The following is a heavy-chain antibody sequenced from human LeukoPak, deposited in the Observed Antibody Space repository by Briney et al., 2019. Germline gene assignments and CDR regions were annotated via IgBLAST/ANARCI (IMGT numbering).Heavy chain of an antibody. D-gene: IGHD6-19*01. J-gene: IGHJ4*02. Sequence: PGGFLRLSCVTSGFTFNRHAMSWVRQAPGKGLEWVSSISGNSVGTYYADSVRGRFTISRDYSKNTLYLQMNSLRAEDTAVYYCAKYGIVVAGKGLPDWWGQGTLVTVSS. CDR3: AKYGIVVAGKGLPDW. V-gene: IGHV3-23*01. CDR2: ISGNSVGT. CDR1: GFTFNRHA.